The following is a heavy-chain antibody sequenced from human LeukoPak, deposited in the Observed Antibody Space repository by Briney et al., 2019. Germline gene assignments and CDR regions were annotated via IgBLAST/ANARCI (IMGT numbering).Heavy chain of an antibody. Sequence: PGGSLRLSCAASGFTFSSYAMHWVRQAPGKGLEWVTAILYDGSNKYYADSVKGRFTISRDNSKNTLYLQMNSLRAEDTAVYYCARGGDYYASGTYYPVDYWGQGTLVTVSS. V-gene: IGHV3-30-3*01. CDR1: GFTFSSYA. CDR2: ILYDGSNK. D-gene: IGHD3-10*01. CDR3: ARGGDYYASGTYYPVDY. J-gene: IGHJ4*02.